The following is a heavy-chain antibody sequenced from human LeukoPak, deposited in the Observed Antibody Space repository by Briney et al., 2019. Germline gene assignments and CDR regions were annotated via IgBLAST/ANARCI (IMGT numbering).Heavy chain of an antibody. J-gene: IGHJ3*02. CDR2: ISYDGSNK. CDR1: GFTFSSYG. Sequence: GGSLRLSCAASGFTFSSYGMHWVRQAPGKGLEWVAVISYDGSNKYYADSVKGRFTISRDNSKNTLYLQMNSLRAEDTAVYYCARPGATKAFDIWGQGTMVTVSS. V-gene: IGHV3-30*03. D-gene: IGHD1-26*01. CDR3: ARPGATKAFDI.